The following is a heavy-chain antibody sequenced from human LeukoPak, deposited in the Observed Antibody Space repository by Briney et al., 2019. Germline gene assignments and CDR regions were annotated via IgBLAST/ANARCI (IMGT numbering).Heavy chain of an antibody. CDR3: ARDRLMVRGAHDAFDI. CDR1: GGSFSGYY. CDR2: INHSGST. J-gene: IGHJ3*02. D-gene: IGHD3-10*01. V-gene: IGHV4-34*01. Sequence: SETLSLTCAVYGGSFSGYYWSWIRQPPGKGLEWIGEINHSGSTNYNPSLKSRVTISVDTSKNQFSLKLSSVTAADTAVYYCARDRLMVRGAHDAFDIWGQGTMVTVSS.